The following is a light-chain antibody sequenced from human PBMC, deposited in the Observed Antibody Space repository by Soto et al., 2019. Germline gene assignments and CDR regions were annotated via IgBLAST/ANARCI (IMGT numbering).Light chain of an antibody. CDR1: SSNIGAGYD. Sequence: QSVLTQPPSVSGAPGQRVTISCTGSSSNIGAGYDVHWYQQLPGTAPKLLIYGNNNRPSGVPDRSSGSKSGTSASLAITGLQAEDEADYYCQSYDSSLNGWVFGGGTKLTVL. CDR3: QSYDSSLNGWV. J-gene: IGLJ3*02. CDR2: GNN. V-gene: IGLV1-40*01.